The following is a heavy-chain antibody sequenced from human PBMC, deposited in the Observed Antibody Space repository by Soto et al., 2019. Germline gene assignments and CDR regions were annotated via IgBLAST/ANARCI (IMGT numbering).Heavy chain of an antibody. CDR3: TRDLFSYDYSGILWFDP. CDR2: IRSKGHNYAT. Sequence: LKISCAASGFAFSGSAMYWVRQASGKGPEWVGRIRSKGHNYATEYAASVKGRFTISRDDSKNTAYLQMNSLQTEDTAVYYCTRDLFSYDYSGILWFDPWGQGTLVTVSS. D-gene: IGHD3-16*01. CDR1: GFAFSGSA. J-gene: IGHJ5*02. V-gene: IGHV3-73*01.